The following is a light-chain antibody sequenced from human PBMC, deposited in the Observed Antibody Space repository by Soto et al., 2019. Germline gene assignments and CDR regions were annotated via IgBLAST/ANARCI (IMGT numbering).Light chain of an antibody. J-gene: IGKJ1*01. CDR1: QSVLYSSNNRNY. Sequence: DIVMTQSPDSLAVSLGERATINCKSSQSVLYSSNNRNYLAWYQLKPGQPPKLLIYWASTRESGVPDRFSGSGSGTDFTLTIRSMQAEDVAVYYCQQYYSTYWTFGLGTKVDIK. CDR2: WAS. V-gene: IGKV4-1*01. CDR3: QQYYSTYWT.